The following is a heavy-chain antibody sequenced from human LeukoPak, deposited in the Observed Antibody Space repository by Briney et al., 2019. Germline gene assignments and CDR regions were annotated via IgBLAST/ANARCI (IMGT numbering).Heavy chain of an antibody. CDR1: GYTFTSYG. CDR3: ARENVDTAMVHYYYYMDV. Sequence: ASVKVSCKASGYTFTSYGISWVRQAPGQGLEWMGWISAYNGNTNYAQKLQGRVTMTTDTSTSTAYMELRSLRSDDTAVYYCARENVDTAMVHYYYYMDVWGKGTTVTVSS. V-gene: IGHV1-18*01. D-gene: IGHD5-18*01. CDR2: ISAYNGNT. J-gene: IGHJ6*03.